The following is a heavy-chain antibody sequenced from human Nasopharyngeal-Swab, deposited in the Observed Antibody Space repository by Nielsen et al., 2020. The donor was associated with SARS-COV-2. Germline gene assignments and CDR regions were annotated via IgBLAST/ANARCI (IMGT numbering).Heavy chain of an antibody. CDR3: VRDEYGYGPSYYFDY. D-gene: IGHD4-17*01. Sequence: ASVKVSCKASGYTFTGYYMHWVRQAPGQGLEWMRWINPNSGGTNYAQKFQGRVTMTRDTSISTAYMELSRLRSDDTAVYYCVRDEYGYGPSYYFDYWGQGTLVTVSS. CDR1: GYTFTGYY. V-gene: IGHV1-2*02. J-gene: IGHJ4*02. CDR2: INPNSGGT.